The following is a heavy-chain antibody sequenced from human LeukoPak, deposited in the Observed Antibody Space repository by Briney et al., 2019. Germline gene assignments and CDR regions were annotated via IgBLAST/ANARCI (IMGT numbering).Heavy chain of an antibody. Sequence: GGSLRLSCAASGFTFSSYSMSWVRQAPGKGLEWVANINQDGSEKYYVDSVKGRFTISRDSAKNSLYLQMNSLRAEDTAVYYCARAGYGSGSYRYWGQGTLVTVSS. CDR1: GFTFSSYS. V-gene: IGHV3-7*05. D-gene: IGHD3-10*01. J-gene: IGHJ4*02. CDR3: ARAGYGSGSYRY. CDR2: INQDGSEK.